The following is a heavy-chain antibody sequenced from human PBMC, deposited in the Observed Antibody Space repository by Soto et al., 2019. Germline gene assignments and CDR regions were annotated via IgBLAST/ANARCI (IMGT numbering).Heavy chain of an antibody. Sequence: GSSVKVSCKASGYTFTGYYMHWVRQAPGQGLEWMGWINPNSGGTNYAQKFQGRVTMTRDTSITTAYMELSRLRSDDTAVYYCATKTKFRGSLPAGFDYWGQGTLVTVS. J-gene: IGHJ4*02. CDR1: GYTFTGYY. CDR3: ATKTKFRGSLPAGFDY. D-gene: IGHD3-10*01. CDR2: INPNSGGT. V-gene: IGHV1-2*02.